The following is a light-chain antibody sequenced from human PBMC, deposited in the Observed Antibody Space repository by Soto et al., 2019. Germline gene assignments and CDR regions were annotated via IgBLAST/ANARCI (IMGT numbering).Light chain of an antibody. Sequence: PGERATLSCRASQSVSGSYLAWYQHKPGQGPRLLIYIASRRATGIPDRFSGSGSGTEFTLTISRLEPEDFAVYYCQQHGSGPWTFGQGTKVEIK. CDR2: IAS. CDR3: QQHGSGPWT. CDR1: QSVSGSY. J-gene: IGKJ1*01. V-gene: IGKV3-20*01.